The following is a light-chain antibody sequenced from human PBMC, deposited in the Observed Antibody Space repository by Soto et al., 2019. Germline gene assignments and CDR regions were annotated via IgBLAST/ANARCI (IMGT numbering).Light chain of an antibody. J-gene: IGKJ1*01. Sequence: DIQMTQSPSTLTASVGDRVTITCRASQSISSWLAWYQQKPGKATKLLIYDASSLESGVPSRFSGSGSGTEFTLTISSLQPDDFSTYYCQQYNSWTFGQGTKVEIK. CDR2: DAS. V-gene: IGKV1-5*01. CDR3: QQYNSWT. CDR1: QSISSW.